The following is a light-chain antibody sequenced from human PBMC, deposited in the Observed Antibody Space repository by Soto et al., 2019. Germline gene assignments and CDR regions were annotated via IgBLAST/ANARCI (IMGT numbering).Light chain of an antibody. CDR1: QSVSSSY. CDR3: QQYGSSPPWT. CDR2: GAS. J-gene: IGKJ1*01. V-gene: IGKV3-20*01. Sequence: EIVLTQSPGTLSLSPGERATLSCRASQSVSSSYLAWYQQKPGQAPRLLIYGASSRATGIPDRFSGSGAGTDFTVTNSRQEPEDVAVYYCQQYGSSPPWTFGLRTKVEIK.